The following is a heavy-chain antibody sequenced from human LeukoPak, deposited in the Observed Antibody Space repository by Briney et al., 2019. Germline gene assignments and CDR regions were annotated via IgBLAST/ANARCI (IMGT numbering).Heavy chain of an antibody. CDR3: ARNLDLFAYSSGLDY. D-gene: IGHD6-25*01. V-gene: IGHV3-48*01. J-gene: IGHJ4*02. Sequence: PGGSLRLSCAASGFTFSSYSMNWVRQAPGKGLEWVSYISSSSSTIYYADSVKGRFIISRENARNFLYLQMNSLRAEDTAVYYCARNLDLFAYSSGLDYWGQGTLVTVSS. CDR1: GFTFSSYS. CDR2: ISSSSSTI.